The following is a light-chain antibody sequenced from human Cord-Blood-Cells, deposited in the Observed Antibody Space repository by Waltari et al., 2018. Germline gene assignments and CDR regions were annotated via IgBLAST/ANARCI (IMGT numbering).Light chain of an antibody. J-gene: IGLJ3*02. CDR2: EGS. Sequence: QSALTQPASVSGSPGQSITISCTGTSSDVGSYNLVSWYQQHQGKAPKLMLYEGSKRPSGVSNRFSGSKSGNTASLTISGLQAEDEADYYCCSYAGSSWVFGGGTKLTVL. V-gene: IGLV2-23*01. CDR1: SSDVGSYNL. CDR3: CSYAGSSWV.